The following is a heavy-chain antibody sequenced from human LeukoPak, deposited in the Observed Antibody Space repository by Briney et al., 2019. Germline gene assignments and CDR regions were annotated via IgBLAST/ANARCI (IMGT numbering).Heavy chain of an antibody. CDR2: MYYRGST. D-gene: IGHD1-1*01. Sequence: SETLSLTCTVSGHSLSGSSYYWGWVRQPPGKGLEWIGSMYYRGSTYYNPSLKSRVTISVDTSKNQFSLKLSSVTAADTAVYYCARDAGHQLSRRNYYAMDVWGQGTTVTVSS. J-gene: IGHJ6*02. CDR3: ARDAGHQLSRRNYYAMDV. CDR1: GHSLSGSSYY. V-gene: IGHV4-39*07.